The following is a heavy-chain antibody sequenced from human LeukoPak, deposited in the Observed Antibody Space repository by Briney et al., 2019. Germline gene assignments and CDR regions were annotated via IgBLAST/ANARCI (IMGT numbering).Heavy chain of an antibody. Sequence: SETLSLTCTVSGGSISSSSYYWGWVRQPPGKGLEWIGRIYYSGSTYYNPSRTSRLTISEDTSKNQFSKKLSSVTAAGTVVYYCASEDIFTNAFDIWGQGTMDTVSS. CDR3: ASEDIFTNAFDI. V-gene: IGHV4-39*07. CDR1: GGSISSSSYY. CDR2: IYYSGST. J-gene: IGHJ3*02. D-gene: IGHD2-21*01.